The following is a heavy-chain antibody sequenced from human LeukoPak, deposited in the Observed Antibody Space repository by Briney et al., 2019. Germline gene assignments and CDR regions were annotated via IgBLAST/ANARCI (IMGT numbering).Heavy chain of an antibody. V-gene: IGHV4-34*01. CDR2: INHGGST. CDR3: ARYLDYGGNSRVFQH. J-gene: IGHJ1*01. Sequence: AETLSLTCAVYGGSLSAYYWTWIRQPPGKGLEWIGEINHGGSTNYNPSLKSRVTISIDTSKNQFSLKLSSVTAADTAVYYCARYLDYGGNSRVFQHWGQGTLVTVSS. D-gene: IGHD4-23*01. CDR1: GGSLSAYY.